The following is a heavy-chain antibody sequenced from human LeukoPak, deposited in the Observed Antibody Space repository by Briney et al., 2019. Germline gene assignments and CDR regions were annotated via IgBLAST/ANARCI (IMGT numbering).Heavy chain of an antibody. J-gene: IGHJ3*02. CDR3: ARPTIFGVVMGAFDI. Sequence: GESLKISRKGSGYRFNSYWIGWVRQMPGKGLEWMGIIYPGDSDPRLRPSFQGQVTIQADKSISTAYLQWSSLKAADTAMYCCARPTIFGVVMGAFDIWCQGTMVTVSS. D-gene: IGHD3-3*01. CDR1: GYRFNSYW. V-gene: IGHV5-51*01. CDR2: IYPGDSDP.